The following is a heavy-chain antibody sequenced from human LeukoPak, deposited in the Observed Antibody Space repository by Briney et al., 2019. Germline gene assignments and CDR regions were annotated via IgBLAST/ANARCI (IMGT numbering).Heavy chain of an antibody. CDR1: GFTFSSYG. J-gene: IGHJ3*02. D-gene: IGHD4-23*01. Sequence: GGSLRLSCAASGFTFSSYGMHWVRQAPGKGLEWVAVIWYDGSNKYYADSVKGRFTISRDNSKNTLYLQMNSLRAEDTAVYYCAREGGNSDAFDIWGQGTTVTVSS. CDR3: AREGGNSDAFDI. CDR2: IWYDGSNK. V-gene: IGHV3-33*01.